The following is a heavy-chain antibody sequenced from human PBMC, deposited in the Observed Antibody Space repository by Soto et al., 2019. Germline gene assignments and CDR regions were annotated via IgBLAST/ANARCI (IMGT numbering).Heavy chain of an antibody. CDR1: GYTFTSYD. J-gene: IGHJ4*02. CDR2: MNPNSGNT. V-gene: IGHV1-8*01. CDR3: ALSRSGYYDFWSGYYGFDY. D-gene: IGHD3-3*01. Sequence: ASVKVSCKASGYTFTSYDINWVRQATGQGLEWMGWMNPNSGNTGYAQKFQGRVTMTRNTSISTAYMELRSLRSDDTAVYYCALSRSGYYDFWSGYYGFDYWGQGTQVTVSS.